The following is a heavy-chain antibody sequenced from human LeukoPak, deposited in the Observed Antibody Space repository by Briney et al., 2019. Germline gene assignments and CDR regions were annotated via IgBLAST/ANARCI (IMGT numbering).Heavy chain of an antibody. Sequence: GTSLRLSCAASGFTFTRYGMNWVRQAPGKGLGWVAVISYDGSHKYYADSMKGRFTISRDNSKNMLYLQMNSLTAEDTAVYYCARGKGSGSYYNDSDYWGQGTLVTVSS. J-gene: IGHJ4*02. D-gene: IGHD3-10*01. V-gene: IGHV3-30*03. CDR3: ARGKGSGSYYNDSDY. CDR1: GFTFTRYG. CDR2: ISYDGSHK.